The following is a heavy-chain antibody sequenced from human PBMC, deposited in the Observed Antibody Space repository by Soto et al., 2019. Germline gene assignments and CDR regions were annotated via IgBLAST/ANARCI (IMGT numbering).Heavy chain of an antibody. CDR2: IIPIFGTA. J-gene: IGHJ6*02. V-gene: IGHV1-69*13. CDR1: GGTFSSYA. CDR3: ARDVDNAMVSRYGMDV. D-gene: IGHD5-18*01. Sequence: SVKVSCKASGGTFSSYAISWVRQAPGQGLEWMGGIIPIFGTANYAQKFQGRVTITADESTSTAYVELSSLRSEDTAVYYCARDVDNAMVSRYGMDVWGQGTTVTVYS.